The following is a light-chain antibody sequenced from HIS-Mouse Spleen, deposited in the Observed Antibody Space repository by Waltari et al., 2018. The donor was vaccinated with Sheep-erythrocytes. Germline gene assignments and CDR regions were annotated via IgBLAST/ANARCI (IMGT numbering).Light chain of an antibody. CDR2: WAS. J-gene: IGKJ4*01. CDR1: QSVLYSSNNKNY. V-gene: IGKV4-1*01. CDR3: QQYYSTLLT. Sequence: DIVMTQSPDSLAVSLGERATINCKSSQSVLYSSNNKNYLAWYKQKTGQPPKLLIYWASTRESGVPDRFSGSGSGTDFTLTISSLQAEDVAVYYCQQYYSTLLTFGGGTKVEIK.